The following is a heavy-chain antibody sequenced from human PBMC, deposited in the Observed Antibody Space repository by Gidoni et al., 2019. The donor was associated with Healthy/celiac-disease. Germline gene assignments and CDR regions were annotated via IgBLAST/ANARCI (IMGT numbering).Heavy chain of an antibody. CDR3: ARVIWRLRYFDGYYFDY. CDR2: IKQDGSEK. V-gene: IGHV3-7*03. CDR1: GFTFISYW. Sequence: EVQLVESGGGLVQPGGSLRLSVAASGFTFISYWMSWVRQAPGKGLEWVANIKQDGSEKYYVDSVKGRFTISRDNAKNSLYLQMNSLRAEDTAVYYCARVIWRLRYFDGYYFDYWGQGTLVTVSS. D-gene: IGHD3-9*01. J-gene: IGHJ4*02.